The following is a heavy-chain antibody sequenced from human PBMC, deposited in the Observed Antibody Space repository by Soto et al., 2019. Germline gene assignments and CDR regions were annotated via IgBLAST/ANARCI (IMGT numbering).Heavy chain of an antibody. V-gene: IGHV4-31*03. CDR1: VGSRSSGGYY. Sequence: PSETLSLTCTVSVGSRSSGGYYWRWIRQHPGKGLEWIGYIYYSGSTYYNPSLKSRVTISVDTSKNQFSLKLSSVTAADTAVYCLARESSYDRSGYCDGPFEYGGEGTLVTVSS. J-gene: IGHJ4*02. CDR2: IYYSGST. CDR3: ARESSYDRSGYCDGPFEY. D-gene: IGHD3-22*01.